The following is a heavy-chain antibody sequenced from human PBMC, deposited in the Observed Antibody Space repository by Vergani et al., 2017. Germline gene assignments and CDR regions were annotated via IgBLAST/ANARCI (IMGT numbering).Heavy chain of an antibody. J-gene: IGHJ4*02. CDR1: GDRFTTYT. CDR2: INTNTGKP. V-gene: IGHV7-4-1*02. Sequence: QVQLVQSGAEVKKPGSSVKVSCKASGDRFTTYTMNWVRQATGQGLEWMGWINTNTGKPTYAQGFTGRFVFSLDPTASTAYLRISSLNTAASAVYYCARGASSRPLGGYWGQGTLVTVSS. CDR3: ARGASSRPLGGY. D-gene: IGHD6-13*01.